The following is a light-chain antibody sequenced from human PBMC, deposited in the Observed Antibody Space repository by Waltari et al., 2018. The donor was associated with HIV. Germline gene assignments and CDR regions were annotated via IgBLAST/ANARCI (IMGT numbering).Light chain of an antibody. J-gene: IGLJ3*02. Sequence: QLVLTQSPSASASLGASVTLTCTLSSGHTTSAIAWHQQQPEKGPRYLMNLKSDGSHSKGDGIPDRFSGSSSGAERYLTISSLQSEDEADYYCQTWGTGIQVFGGGTKLTVL. CDR1: SGHTTSA. V-gene: IGLV4-69*02. CDR2: LKSDGSH. CDR3: QTWGTGIQV.